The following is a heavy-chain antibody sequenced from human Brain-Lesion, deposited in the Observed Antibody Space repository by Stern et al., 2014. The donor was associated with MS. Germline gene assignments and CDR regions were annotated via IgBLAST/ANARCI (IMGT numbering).Heavy chain of an antibody. D-gene: IGHD6-13*01. Sequence: EVQLVESGGGLVQPGGSLRLSCAASGSTVSSFWMSWVRQAPGKGLEWVANIKEDGTEKFYVDSVKGRFTISRDNSKNTLYLQMNNLRAEDTAVYYCAGDSWYGGWFDPWGQGTLVTVSS. CDR1: GSTVSSFW. V-gene: IGHV3-7*01. CDR2: IKEDGTEK. CDR3: AGDSWYGGWFDP. J-gene: IGHJ5*02.